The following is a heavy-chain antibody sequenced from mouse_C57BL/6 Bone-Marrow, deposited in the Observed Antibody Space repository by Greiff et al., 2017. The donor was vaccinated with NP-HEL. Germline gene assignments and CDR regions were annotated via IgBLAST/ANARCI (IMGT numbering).Heavy chain of an antibody. CDR1: YFAFMARA. D-gene: IGHD2-12*01. CDR2: FTMYSDAT. V-gene: IGHV1-49*01. Sequence: LQQSGAELVRPGSSVKLSCKDSYFAFMARAMHWVKQRPGHGLEWIGSFTMYSDATEYSENFKGKATLTANTSSSTAYLELSSLTSEDSAVFYFAGRGAYAWFACGGEGTLVTVSA. J-gene: IGHJ3*01. CDR3: AGRGAYAWFAC.